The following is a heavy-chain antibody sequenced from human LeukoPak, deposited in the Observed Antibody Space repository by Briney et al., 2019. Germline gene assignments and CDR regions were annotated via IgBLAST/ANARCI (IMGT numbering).Heavy chain of an antibody. D-gene: IGHD5-24*01. CDR1: GGSISTYY. Sequence: SETLSLSCTVSGGSISTYYWNWIRQPAGKGLEWIGRIYTSGSTNYNPSLKSRVPMSVDTSKNQFSLKLSSVTAADTAVYYCARYRDGYNLDHWGQGTLVTVSS. CDR2: IYTSGST. CDR3: ARYRDGYNLDH. J-gene: IGHJ4*02. V-gene: IGHV4-4*07.